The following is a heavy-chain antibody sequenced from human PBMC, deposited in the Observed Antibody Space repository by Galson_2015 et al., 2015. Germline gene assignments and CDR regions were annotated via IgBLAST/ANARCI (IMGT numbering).Heavy chain of an antibody. CDR1: GYTFTNYY. Sequence: SVKVSCKASGYTFTNYYMHWVRQAPGQGLELMGLINPSGGSTSYAQKFQGRVTMTRDTSTSTVYMELSSLRSEDTAVYYCARGRCDSGGYYAASIDYWGQGTLVTVSS. V-gene: IGHV1-46*01. J-gene: IGHJ4*02. D-gene: IGHD3-22*01. CDR3: ARGRCDSGGYYAASIDY. CDR2: INPSGGST.